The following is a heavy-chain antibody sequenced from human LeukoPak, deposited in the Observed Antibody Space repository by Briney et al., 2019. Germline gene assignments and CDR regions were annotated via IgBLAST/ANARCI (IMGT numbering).Heavy chain of an antibody. V-gene: IGHV3-15*01. J-gene: IGHJ4*02. CDR1: GFTFRDAW. CDR2: IKSKTDGGTT. Sequence: GGSLRLSCAASGFTFRDAWMNWVRQAPGKGLEWVGRIKSKTDGGTTDYAAPVKGRFTISRDDSKNTLYLQMNSLKTEDTAVYYCTTTPTVDLYYFDYWGQGTLVTVSS. D-gene: IGHD1-26*01. CDR3: TTTPTVDLYYFDY.